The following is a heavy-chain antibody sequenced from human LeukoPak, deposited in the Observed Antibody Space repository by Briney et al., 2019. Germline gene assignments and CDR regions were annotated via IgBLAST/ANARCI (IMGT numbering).Heavy chain of an antibody. J-gene: IGHJ4*02. Sequence: SETLSLTCTVSGGSISSYYWRWVRHPAGKGLEWIGRIYTRGSTNYNPSLKSRVTMSVDTSKNQFSLTLSSVTAADTAVYYCARDSGYSYINWGQGTLVTVSS. CDR2: IYTRGST. D-gene: IGHD5-18*01. CDR1: GGSISSYY. V-gene: IGHV4-4*07. CDR3: ARDSGYSYIN.